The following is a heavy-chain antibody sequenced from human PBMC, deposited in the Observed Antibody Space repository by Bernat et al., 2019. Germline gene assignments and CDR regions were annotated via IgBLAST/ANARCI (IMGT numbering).Heavy chain of an antibody. CDR3: AREASFSVTIAP. J-gene: IGHJ5*02. Sequence: EVQLVESGGGLVQPGGSLRLSCAASGFTFSSYWMHWVRQAPGKGLVWVSRINSDGSSTSYADSVKGRFTISRDNAKNTLYLQMNSQRAEDTAVYYCAREASFSVTIAPWGQGTLVTVSS. CDR1: GFTFSSYW. D-gene: IGHD4-17*01. V-gene: IGHV3-74*01. CDR2: INSDGSST.